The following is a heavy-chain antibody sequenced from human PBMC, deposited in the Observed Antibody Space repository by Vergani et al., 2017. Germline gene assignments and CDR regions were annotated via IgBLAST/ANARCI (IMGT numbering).Heavy chain of an antibody. J-gene: IGHJ4*02. CDR3: AMTRHRRGYCSSTSCPQGMGYFDY. CDR2: IYYSGST. V-gene: IGHV4-59*01. Sequence: QVQLQESGPGLVKPSETLSLTCTVSGGSISSYYWSWIRQPPGKGLEWIGYIYYSGSTNYNPSLKSRVTISVDTSKNQFSLKLSSVTAADMAVYYCAMTRHRRGYCSSTSCPQGMGYFDYWGQGTLVTVSS. CDR1: GGSISSYY. D-gene: IGHD2-2*01.